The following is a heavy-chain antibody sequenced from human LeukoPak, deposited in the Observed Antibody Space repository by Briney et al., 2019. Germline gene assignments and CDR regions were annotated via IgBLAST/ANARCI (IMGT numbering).Heavy chain of an antibody. D-gene: IGHD6-19*01. CDR3: ARQYGIAVALDY. Sequence: SETLSLTCTVSGGSISSYYWSWIRQPPGKGLEWMGYIYYSGSTNYNPSLQSRVTISVDTSKNQFSLKLSSVTAADTAVYYCARQYGIAVALDYWGQGTLVTVSS. J-gene: IGHJ4*02. V-gene: IGHV4-59*08. CDR2: IYYSGST. CDR1: GGSISSYY.